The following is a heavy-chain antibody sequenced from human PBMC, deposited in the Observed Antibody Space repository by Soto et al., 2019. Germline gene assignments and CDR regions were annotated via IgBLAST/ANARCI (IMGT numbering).Heavy chain of an antibody. V-gene: IGHV1-8*01. CDR1: GYTFTSYD. CDR3: ASWSSSSRHRNFDY. Sequence: QVQLVQSGAEVKKPGASVKVSCKASGYTFTSYDINWVRQATGQGLEWMGWMNPNSGNTGYAQKFQGRVTMTSNTSISTAYMELSSLRSEDTAVYYCASWSSSSRHRNFDYWGQGTLVTVSS. J-gene: IGHJ4*02. D-gene: IGHD6-6*01. CDR2: MNPNSGNT.